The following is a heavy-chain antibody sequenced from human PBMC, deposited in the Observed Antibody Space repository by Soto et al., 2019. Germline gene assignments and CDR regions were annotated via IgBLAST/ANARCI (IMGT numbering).Heavy chain of an antibody. J-gene: IGHJ6*02. V-gene: IGHV1-69*01. D-gene: IGHD1-20*01. CDR3: ARARSWNNWNTRYYYYGMDV. Sequence: QVQLVQSGAEVKKPGSSVKVSCKASGGTFSSYAISWVRQAPGQGLEWMGGIIPIFGTANYAQKFQGRVTITADESTSTAYMELSSLRSEDTAVYYCARARSWNNWNTRYYYYGMDVWGQGTTVTVSS. CDR2: IIPIFGTA. CDR1: GGTFSSYA.